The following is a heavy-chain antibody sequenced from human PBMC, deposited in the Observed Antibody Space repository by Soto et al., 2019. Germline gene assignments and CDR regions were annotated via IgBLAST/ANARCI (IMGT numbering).Heavy chain of an antibody. CDR1: GFTFSSYG. Sequence: TGGSLRLSCAASGFTFSSYGMHWVRQAPGKGLEWVSAIGTAGDTYYPGSVKGRFTISRENAKNSLYLQMNSLRAGDTAVYYCARGRHHQGMDVWGQGTTVTVSS. D-gene: IGHD2-2*01. V-gene: IGHV3-13*01. CDR3: ARGRHHQGMDV. J-gene: IGHJ6*02. CDR2: IGTAGDT.